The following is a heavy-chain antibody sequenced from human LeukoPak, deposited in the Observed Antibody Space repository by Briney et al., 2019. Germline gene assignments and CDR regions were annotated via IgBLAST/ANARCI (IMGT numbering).Heavy chain of an antibody. V-gene: IGHV1-3*03. J-gene: IGHJ6*03. CDR2: INAGNGNT. Sequence: ASVKVSCKASGYTFTSYAMHWVRQAPGQRLEWMGWINAGNGNTKYSQEFQGRVTITRDTSASTAYMELSSLRSEDMAVYYCARDGGFYYYYMDVWGKGTTVTVSS. D-gene: IGHD3-10*01. CDR3: ARDGGFYYYYMDV. CDR1: GYTFTSYA.